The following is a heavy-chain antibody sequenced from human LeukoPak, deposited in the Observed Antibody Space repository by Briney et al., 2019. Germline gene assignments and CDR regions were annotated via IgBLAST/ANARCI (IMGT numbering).Heavy chain of an antibody. D-gene: IGHD3-22*01. V-gene: IGHV4-34*01. Sequence: SETLSLTCAVYGGSFSGYYWSWIRQPPGKGLEWIGEINHSGSTNYNLSLKSRVTISVDTSKNQFSLKLSSVTAADTAVYYCARLNYYDSSGSRFDPWGQGTLVTVSS. CDR3: ARLNYYDSSGSRFDP. CDR1: GGSFSGYY. CDR2: INHSGST. J-gene: IGHJ5*02.